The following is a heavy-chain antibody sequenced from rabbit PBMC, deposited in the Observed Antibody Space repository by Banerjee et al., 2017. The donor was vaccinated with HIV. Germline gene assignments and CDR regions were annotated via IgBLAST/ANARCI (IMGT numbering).Heavy chain of an antibody. V-gene: IGHV1S45*01. CDR1: GFTISSSYY. Sequence: QEQLEESGGDLVKPEGSLTLTCTASGFTISSSYYMCWVRQAPGKGLEWIACINTITGDTVYATWAKGRFTISKTSSTTVTLQMTSLTAADTATYFCAGDPWSGWNLWGPGTLVTVS. CDR3: AGDPWSGWNL. J-gene: IGHJ4*01. CDR2: INTITGDT. D-gene: IGHD4-1*01.